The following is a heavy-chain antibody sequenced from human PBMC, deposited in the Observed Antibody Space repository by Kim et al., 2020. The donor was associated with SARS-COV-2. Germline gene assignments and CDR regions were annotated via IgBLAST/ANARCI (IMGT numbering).Heavy chain of an antibody. Sequence: GGSLRLSYAASGFTFSSSAMSWVRQAPGKGLERVSSITASGRTTAYADSVKGRFTVSRDNSKNTLFLQMNSLRAEDTAVYYCAKREYDSSTYYSYLDYWGQGTLVTVSS. V-gene: IGHV3-23*01. CDR3: AKREYDSSTYYSYLDY. CDR2: ITASGRTT. D-gene: IGHD3-22*01. CDR1: GFTFSSSA. J-gene: IGHJ4*02.